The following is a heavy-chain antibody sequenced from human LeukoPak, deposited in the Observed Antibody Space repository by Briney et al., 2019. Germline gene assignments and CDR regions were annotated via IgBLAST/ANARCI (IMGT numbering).Heavy chain of an antibody. Sequence: SQTLSLTCTVSGGSISTGSYYWNWIRQPAGKGLEWIGRIYTSGSTNYNPSLRSRVTLSVDTSKNQFSLKLNSVTAADTAVYYCARVARSMSSSSEDSWGQGTLVTVSS. D-gene: IGHD6-13*01. CDR1: GGSISTGSYY. J-gene: IGHJ4*02. CDR2: IYTSGST. CDR3: ARVARSMSSSSEDS. V-gene: IGHV4-61*02.